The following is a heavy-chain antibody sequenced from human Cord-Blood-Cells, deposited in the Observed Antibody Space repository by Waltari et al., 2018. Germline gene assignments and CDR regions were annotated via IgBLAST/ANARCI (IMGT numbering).Heavy chain of an antibody. D-gene: IGHD7-27*01. CDR1: GFTFSSYS. Sequence: EVQLVESGGGLVQPGGSLRLSCAASGFTFSSYSMNWVRQAPGKGLEWVSYISSSSSTIYYADSVKGRFTISGDNAKNSLYLQMNSLRAEDTAVYYCARDKFHQTGEEPDAVDIWGQGTMVTVSS. J-gene: IGHJ3*02. CDR3: ARDKFHQTGEEPDAVDI. CDR2: ISSSSSTI. V-gene: IGHV3-48*01.